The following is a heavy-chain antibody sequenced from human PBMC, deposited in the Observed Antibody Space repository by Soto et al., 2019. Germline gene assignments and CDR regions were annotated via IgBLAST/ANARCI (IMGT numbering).Heavy chain of an antibody. Sequence: QVQLVESGGGVVQPGRSLRLSCAASGFTFSSYGMHWVRQAPGKGLEWVAVIWYDGSNKYYADSVKGRFTISRDNSKNTLYLQMNSLRAEDTAVYYCARDALSRSWFDPWGQGTLVTVSS. CDR3: ARDALSRSWFDP. D-gene: IGHD3-16*01. CDR1: GFTFSSYG. CDR2: IWYDGSNK. J-gene: IGHJ5*02. V-gene: IGHV3-33*01.